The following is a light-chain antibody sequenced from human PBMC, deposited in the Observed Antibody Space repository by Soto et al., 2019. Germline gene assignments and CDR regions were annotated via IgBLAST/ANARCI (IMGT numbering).Light chain of an antibody. CDR3: QQRSNLPT. J-gene: IGKJ4*01. CDR1: QSIGSN. V-gene: IGKV3-11*01. Sequence: EIVVTQSPATLSVSPGERATLSCRASQSIGSNLAWYQQKPGQAPRLLIYEASNRATGIPARFGGSGSGTDFTLTISSLEPEDFAVYYCQQRSNLPTFGGGTKV. CDR2: EAS.